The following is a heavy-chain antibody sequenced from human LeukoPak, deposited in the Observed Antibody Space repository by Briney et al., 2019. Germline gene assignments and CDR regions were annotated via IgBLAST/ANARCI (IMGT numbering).Heavy chain of an antibody. D-gene: IGHD6-6*01. Sequence: SETLSLTCTVSGGSISSAGHYWGWVRQPPGRGLEWIGTIYYRGTTYYNPSLKSRLTISVDSSKNHFSLKLSSVTAADTAVYYCARDFSSSSSVYYYYYMDVWGKGTTVTVSS. CDR3: ARDFSSSSSVYYYYYMDV. CDR2: IYYRGTT. CDR1: GGSISSAGHY. V-gene: IGHV4-39*07. J-gene: IGHJ6*03.